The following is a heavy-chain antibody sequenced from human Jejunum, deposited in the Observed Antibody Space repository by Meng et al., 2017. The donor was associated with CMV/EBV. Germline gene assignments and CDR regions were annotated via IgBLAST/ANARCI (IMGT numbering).Heavy chain of an antibody. CDR1: GGTFSGYA. Sequence: QVRLVQSGAEVKRPGSSVRVSCKASGGTFSGYAITWVRQAPGKGLEWMGGIIPILGTVNYAQKFRGRVTLTADESTSTVYMELSSLRSEDTAIYYCARGTVAYCSGGRCHYGYWGQGTLVTVSS. J-gene: IGHJ4*02. D-gene: IGHD2-15*01. CDR3: ARGTVAYCSGGRCHYGY. V-gene: IGHV1-69*11. CDR2: IIPILGTV.